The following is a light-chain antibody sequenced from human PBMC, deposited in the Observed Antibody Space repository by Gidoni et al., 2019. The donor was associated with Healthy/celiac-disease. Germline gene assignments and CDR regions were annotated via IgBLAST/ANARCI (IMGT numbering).Light chain of an antibody. CDR3: QQYNSYPLT. CDR2: KAS. V-gene: IGKV1-5*03. J-gene: IGKJ4*01. Sequence: LQMPQSPSTLSASVGDRVTITCRASQSISSWLAWYQQKPGKAPKLLIYKASSLESGVPSRFSGSGSGTEFTLTISSLQPDDFATYYCQQYNSYPLTFGGGTKVEIK. CDR1: QSISSW.